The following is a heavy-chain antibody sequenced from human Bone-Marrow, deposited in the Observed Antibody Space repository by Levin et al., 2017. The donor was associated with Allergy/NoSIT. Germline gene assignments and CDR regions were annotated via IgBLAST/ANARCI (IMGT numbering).Heavy chain of an antibody. CDR3: AREGVEGYTSGWDDAFDI. J-gene: IGHJ3*02. CDR2: TSYRSKWSN. D-gene: IGHD6-19*01. Sequence: SQTLSLTCAISGDSVSSDSAAWNWIRHSPSRGLEWLGRTSYRSKWSNDYAVSVRSRITINPDTSKNQFSLQLNSVTPEDSAVYYCAREGVEGYTSGWDDAFDIWGQGTMVTVSS. CDR1: GDSVSSDSAA. V-gene: IGHV6-1*01.